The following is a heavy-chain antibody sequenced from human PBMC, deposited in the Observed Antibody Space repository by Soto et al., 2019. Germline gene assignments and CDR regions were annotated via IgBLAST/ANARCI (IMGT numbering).Heavy chain of an antibody. J-gene: IGHJ4*02. V-gene: IGHV3-23*01. CDR1: GFTFNNYA. Sequence: GGSLGLSCAASGFTFNNYAMTWVRQAPGKGLEWVSLISGDTSRTYYADSVKGRFTISRDNSKNTLYLQMNTLRPDDTAVYFCAKREHCSSSTCSFDYWGQGTLVTVSS. CDR2: ISGDTSRT. D-gene: IGHD2-2*01. CDR3: AKREHCSSSTCSFDY.